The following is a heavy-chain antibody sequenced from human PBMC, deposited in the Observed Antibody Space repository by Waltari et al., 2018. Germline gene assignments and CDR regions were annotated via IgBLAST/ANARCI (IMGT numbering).Heavy chain of an antibody. J-gene: IGHJ1*01. D-gene: IGHD6-13*01. Sequence: QVQLVESGGGVVQPGRSLRLSCAASGFTFSSYGMHWVRQAPGKGLEWVAVIWADGSNKYYADSVKGRFTISRDNSKNTLYLQMNSLRAEDTAVYYCARPAAAGSFGVKYFQHWGQGTLVTVSS. CDR3: ARPAAAGSFGVKYFQH. CDR1: GFTFSSYG. CDR2: IWADGSNK. V-gene: IGHV3-33*01.